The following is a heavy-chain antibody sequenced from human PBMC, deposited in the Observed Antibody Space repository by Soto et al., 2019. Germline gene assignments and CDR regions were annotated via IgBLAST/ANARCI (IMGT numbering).Heavy chain of an antibody. D-gene: IGHD2-2*01. CDR2: ISGSGGST. CDR3: AKGSLGVPAAPDY. J-gene: IGHJ4*02. V-gene: IGHV3-23*01. CDR1: GFTFRNYA. Sequence: EVQLLDSGGGLIQPGGSLRLSCAASGFTFRNYAMNWVRQAPGKGLEWVSGISGSGGSTYYADSVKGRFTISRDNSKNTLYLQMNSLRAEDTAVYYCAKGSLGVPAAPDYWGQGTLVTVSS.